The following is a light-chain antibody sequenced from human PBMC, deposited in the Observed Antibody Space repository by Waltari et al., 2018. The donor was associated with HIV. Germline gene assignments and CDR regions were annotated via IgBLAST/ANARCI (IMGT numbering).Light chain of an antibody. CDR2: KDS. CDR1: VVAKKY. CDR3: YSAADNIGV. V-gene: IGLV3-27*01. J-gene: IGLJ3*02. Sequence: SYELTQPSSVSVSPGQTPRITCTGAVVAKKYARWFQQKPGQAPVLVIYKDSERPSGIPERFSGSSSGTTVTLTISGAQVEDEADYYCYSAADNIGVFGGGTKLTVL.